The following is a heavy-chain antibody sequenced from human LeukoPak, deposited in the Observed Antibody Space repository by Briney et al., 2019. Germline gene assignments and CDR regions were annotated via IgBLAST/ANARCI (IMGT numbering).Heavy chain of an antibody. V-gene: IGHV1-2*02. CDR2: INPNSGGT. CDR3: ARDHFNDSSGYYIWFDP. Sequence: EASVNVSCKASGYTFTGYYMHWVRQAPGQGLEWMGWINPNSGGTNYAQKFQGRVTMTRDTSISTAYMELSRLRSDDTAVYYCARDHFNDSSGYYIWFDPWGQGTLVTVSS. J-gene: IGHJ5*02. D-gene: IGHD3-22*01. CDR1: GYTFTGYY.